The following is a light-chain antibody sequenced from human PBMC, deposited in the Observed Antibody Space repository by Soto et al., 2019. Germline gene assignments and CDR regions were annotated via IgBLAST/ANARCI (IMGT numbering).Light chain of an antibody. V-gene: IGKV1-33*01. CDR1: QDITNY. CDR2: DAS. CDR3: QKYDSNPLA. J-gene: IGKJ4*01. Sequence: DIQMTQSPSSLSASVGDRVTITCQASQDITNYLNWYQQKPGKSPKLLIYDASNLETGVPSRFSGSGSGTDFTFTIRSLQPEDIATDYCQKYDSNPLAFGGGTKVDIK.